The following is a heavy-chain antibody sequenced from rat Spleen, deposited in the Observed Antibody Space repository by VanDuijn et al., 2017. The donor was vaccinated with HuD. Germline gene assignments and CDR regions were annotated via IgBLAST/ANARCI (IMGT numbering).Heavy chain of an antibody. V-gene: IGHV5S10*01. CDR1: GFTFSDYN. Sequence: EVQLVESGGGLVQPGRSLKLSCAASGFTFSDYNMAWVRQAPKKGLEWVATIIYDGSRTYYRDSVKGRFTISRDNAKSTLYLQMDSLRSEDTATYYCATRGLTYYGYTGYFDYWGQGVMVTVSS. D-gene: IGHD1-9*01. J-gene: IGHJ2*01. CDR2: IIYDGSRT. CDR3: ATRGLTYYGYTGYFDY.